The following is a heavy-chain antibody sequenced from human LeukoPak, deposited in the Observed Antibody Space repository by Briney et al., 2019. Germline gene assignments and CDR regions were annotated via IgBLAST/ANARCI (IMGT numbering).Heavy chain of an antibody. J-gene: IGHJ4*02. CDR3: AKDIDPYSSGWYT. Sequence: PGGSLRLSCAASGFTFSSYAMSWVRQAPGKGLEWVSAISCSGGSTYYADSVKGRFTISRDNSKNTLYLQMNSLRAEDTAVYYCAKDIDPYSSGWYTWGQGTLVTVSS. D-gene: IGHD6-19*01. CDR1: GFTFSSYA. CDR2: ISCSGGST. V-gene: IGHV3-23*01.